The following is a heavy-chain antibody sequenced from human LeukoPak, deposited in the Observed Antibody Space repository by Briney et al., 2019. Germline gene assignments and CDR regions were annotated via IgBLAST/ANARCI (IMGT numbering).Heavy chain of an antibody. CDR3: AKDGRFNYYDSSGYPYVDY. D-gene: IGHD3-22*01. J-gene: IGHJ4*02. CDR2: IRYDGSNK. V-gene: IGHV3-30*02. CDR1: GFTFSSYG. Sequence: PGGSLRLSCAASGFTFSSYGMHWVRQAPGKGLEWVAFIRYDGSNKYYADSVKGRFTISRDNSKNTLYLQMNSLRAEDTAVYYCAKDGRFNYYDSSGYPYVDYWGQGTLVTVSS.